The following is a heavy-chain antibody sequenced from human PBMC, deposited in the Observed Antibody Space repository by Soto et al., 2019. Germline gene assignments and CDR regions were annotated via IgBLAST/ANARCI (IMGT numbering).Heavy chain of an antibody. CDR3: ARHQNDYSLSPLVDY. CDR1: GGTFSSYA. J-gene: IGHJ4*02. V-gene: IGHV1-69*13. Sequence: ASVKVSCKASGGTFSSYAISWVRQAPGQGLEWMGGIIPIFGTANYAQKFQGRVTITADESTSTAYMELSSLRSEDTAVYYCARHQNDYSLSPLVDYWGQGTLVTVSS. D-gene: IGHD4-4*01. CDR2: IIPIFGTA.